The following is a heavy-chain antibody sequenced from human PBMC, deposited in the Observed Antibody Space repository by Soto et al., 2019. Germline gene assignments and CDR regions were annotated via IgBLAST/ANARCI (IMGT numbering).Heavy chain of an antibody. CDR2: IYYSGST. V-gene: IGHV4-59*01. D-gene: IGHD1-20*01. CDR1: GGSISSYY. J-gene: IGHJ4*02. Sequence: PSGTLSLTCTVSGGSISSYYWSWIRQPPGKGLEWIGYIYYSGSTNYNPSLKSRVTISVDTSKNQFSLKLSSVTAADTAVYYCARESITGTQTFDYWGQGTLVTVSS. CDR3: ARESITGTQTFDY.